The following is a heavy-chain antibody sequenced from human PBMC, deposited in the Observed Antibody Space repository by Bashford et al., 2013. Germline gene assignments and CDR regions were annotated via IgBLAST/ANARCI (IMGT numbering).Heavy chain of an antibody. V-gene: IGHV5-51*01. CDR2: IYPSDSTT. D-gene: IGHD1-1*01. Sequence: ESLKISCQASGFTFNNYWIGWVRQMPGKGLEWLGVIYPSDSTTRYSPSLQGQVTISADKSLNTAYLQWSSLKASDTAMYYCARRTGGAFDIWGQGTMVTVSS. CDR3: ARRTGGAFDI. CDR1: GFTFNNYW. J-gene: IGHJ3*02.